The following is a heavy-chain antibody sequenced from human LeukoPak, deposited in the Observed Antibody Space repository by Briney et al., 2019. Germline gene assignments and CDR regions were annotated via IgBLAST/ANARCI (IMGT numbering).Heavy chain of an antibody. CDR3: ARGRDGYNWGWWFDP. CDR1: GGSISSYY. Sequence: SETLSLTCTVSGGSISSYYWSWIRQPPGKGLEWIGYIYYSGSTNYNPSLKSRVTISVDTPKNQFSLKLSSVTAADTAVYYCARGRDGYNWGWWFDPWGQGTLVTVSS. J-gene: IGHJ5*02. D-gene: IGHD5-24*01. V-gene: IGHV4-59*01. CDR2: IYYSGST.